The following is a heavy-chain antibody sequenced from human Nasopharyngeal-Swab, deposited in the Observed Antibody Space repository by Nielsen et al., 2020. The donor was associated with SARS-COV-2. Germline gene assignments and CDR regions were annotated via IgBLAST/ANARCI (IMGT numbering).Heavy chain of an antibody. J-gene: IGHJ4*02. Sequence: LSLTCAASGFTFSRYTMHWVRQAPGKGLEWVAVISYDGSNKYYADSVKGRFTISRDISKNTLYLQTNSLRAEDTAVFYCAGTPLDSSGYYYAFHYWGRGTLVTVSS. CDR2: ISYDGSNK. V-gene: IGHV3-30-3*01. D-gene: IGHD3-22*01. CDR3: AGTPLDSSGYYYAFHY. CDR1: GFTFSRYT.